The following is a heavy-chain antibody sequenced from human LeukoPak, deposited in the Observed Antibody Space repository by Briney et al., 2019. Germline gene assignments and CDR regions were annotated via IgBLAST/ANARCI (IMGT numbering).Heavy chain of an antibody. CDR2: IFYTGRT. CDR3: ARLLVGATGTGTDPIDY. CDR1: GGSISRSTYF. D-gene: IGHD1-7*01. Sequence: PSETLSLTCTVSGGSISRSTYFWGWIRQPPGEGLEWIGSIFYTGRTYYNPSLKSRVTTSVDTSKNQFSLNLKSVTAADTAVYYCARLLVGATGTGTDPIDYWGRGTLVTVSS. J-gene: IGHJ4*02. V-gene: IGHV4-39*01.